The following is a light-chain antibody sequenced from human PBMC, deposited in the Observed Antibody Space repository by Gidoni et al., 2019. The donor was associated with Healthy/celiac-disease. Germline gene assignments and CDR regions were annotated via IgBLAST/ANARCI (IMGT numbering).Light chain of an antibody. CDR3: QQYYSYPPLT. J-gene: IGKJ4*01. Sequence: AIRITQSPSSLSASTGDRVTITCRASQGISSYLAWYQQKPGKAPKLLIYAASTLQNGVPSRFSGSGSGTDFTLTISCLQSEDFATYYCQQYYSYPPLTFGGGTKVEIK. CDR2: AAS. V-gene: IGKV1-8*01. CDR1: QGISSY.